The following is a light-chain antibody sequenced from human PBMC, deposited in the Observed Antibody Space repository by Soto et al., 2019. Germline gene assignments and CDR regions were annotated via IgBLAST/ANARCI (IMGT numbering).Light chain of an antibody. CDR1: QSISSW. CDR3: QQYRDNWT. CDR2: KAS. J-gene: IGKJ1*01. V-gene: IGKV1-5*03. Sequence: DIQMTQSPSTLSASVGDRVTITCRASQSISSWLAWYQQKPGTAPKLLIYKASTLQSGVPSRFSGSGSGTEFTLTISSLQPDDSATYYCQQYRDNWTFGQGTKADIK.